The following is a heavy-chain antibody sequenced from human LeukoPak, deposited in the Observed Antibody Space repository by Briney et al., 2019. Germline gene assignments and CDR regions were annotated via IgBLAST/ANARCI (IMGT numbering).Heavy chain of an antibody. D-gene: IGHD5-24*01. CDR1: GYSISSGYY. J-gene: IGHJ4*02. V-gene: IGHV4-38-2*01. CDR3: ARRGDGYNFGIYDY. CDR2: IYHSGST. Sequence: SETLSLICVVSGYSISSGYYWGWIRQPPGKGLEWIGSIYHSGSTYYNPSLKSRVTISVDTSKNQFSLKLSSVTAADTAVYYCARRGDGYNFGIYDYWGQGTLVTVSS.